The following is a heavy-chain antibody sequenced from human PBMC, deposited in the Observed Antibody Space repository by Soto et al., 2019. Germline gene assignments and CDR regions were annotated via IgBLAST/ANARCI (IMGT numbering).Heavy chain of an antibody. CDR3: AKSSSWYYFDY. D-gene: IGHD6-13*01. Sequence: EVQLVESGGGLVQPGRSLRLSCAASGFTFDDYVMHWVRQAPGKGLEWVSGISWNSGSIGYADSVKGRFTISRDNAKNSLYLQMNSLRAEDTALYYCAKSSSWYYFDYWGQGTLVTVSS. V-gene: IGHV3-9*01. J-gene: IGHJ4*02. CDR1: GFTFDDYV. CDR2: ISWNSGSI.